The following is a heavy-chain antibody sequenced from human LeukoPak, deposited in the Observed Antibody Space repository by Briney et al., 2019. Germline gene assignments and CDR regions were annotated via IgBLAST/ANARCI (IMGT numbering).Heavy chain of an antibody. D-gene: IGHD3-10*01. Sequence: GSLRLSCAASGFSFSSYEMNWVRQAPGKGLEWVSYISSSGNIIYYADSVKGRFTISRDNAKNSLSLQMNSLRAEDTAVYYCARDRGPNPGYAVDFWGQGTLVTVSS. J-gene: IGHJ4*02. V-gene: IGHV3-48*03. CDR3: ARDRGPNPGYAVDF. CDR2: ISSSGNII. CDR1: GFSFSSYE.